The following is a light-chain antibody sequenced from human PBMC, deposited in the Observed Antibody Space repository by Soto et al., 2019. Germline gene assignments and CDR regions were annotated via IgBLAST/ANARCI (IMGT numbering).Light chain of an antibody. Sequence: EIVMTQSPATLSVSPGERATLSCRASQSVSSNLVWYQQKPGQAPRLLIYGASTRATGIPARFSGSGSGTEFTLTISSLQSEDFAVYYCQQYNNWLTFGGGTKVEI. J-gene: IGKJ4*01. CDR3: QQYNNWLT. CDR2: GAS. V-gene: IGKV3-15*01. CDR1: QSVSSN.